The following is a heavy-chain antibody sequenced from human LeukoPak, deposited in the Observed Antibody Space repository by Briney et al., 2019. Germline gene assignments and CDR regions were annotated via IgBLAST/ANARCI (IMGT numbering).Heavy chain of an antibody. V-gene: IGHV4-4*07. CDR3: ARDRTQANWFDP. Sequence: SETLSLTCTVSGGSISSYYWSWIRQPAGKGLEWIGRIYTSGSTNYNPSLKSRVTISVDTSKNQFSLKLSSVTAADTAVYYCARDRTQANWFDPWGQGTLVTVSS. CDR1: GGSISSYY. D-gene: IGHD1-1*01. J-gene: IGHJ5*02. CDR2: IYTSGST.